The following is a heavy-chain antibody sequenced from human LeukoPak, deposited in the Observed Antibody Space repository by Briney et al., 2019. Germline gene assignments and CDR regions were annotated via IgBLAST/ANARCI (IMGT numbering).Heavy chain of an antibody. J-gene: IGHJ3*02. CDR2: IYYTGST. CDR3: ARRNGGPSFDI. Sequence: SETLSPTCTVSGASISSFYWSWIRQPPGKGLEWIGYIYYTGSTNYNPSLHSRVTMSVDTSKSQFSLKLSSVTAADTAVYYCARRNGGPSFDIWGQGTMVTVSS. V-gene: IGHV4-59*08. D-gene: IGHD2-8*01. CDR1: GASISSFY.